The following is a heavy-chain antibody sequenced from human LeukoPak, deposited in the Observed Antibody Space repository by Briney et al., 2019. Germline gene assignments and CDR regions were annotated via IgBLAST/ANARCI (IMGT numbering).Heavy chain of an antibody. CDR2: ISAYNGNT. V-gene: IGHV1-18*01. D-gene: IGHD6-13*01. CDR3: AREGLYSSSWYWADY. J-gene: IGHJ4*02. CDR1: GYTFTSYD. Sequence: GASVKVSCKASGYTFTSYDFNWVRQAPGQGLEWMGWISAYNGNTNYAQKLQGRVTMTTDTSTSTAYMELRSLRSDDTAVYYCAREGLYSSSWYWADYWGQGTLVTVSS.